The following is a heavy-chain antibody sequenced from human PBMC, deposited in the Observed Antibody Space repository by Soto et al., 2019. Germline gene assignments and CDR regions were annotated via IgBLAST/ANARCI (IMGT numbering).Heavy chain of an antibody. CDR3: AGATYYYYGMDV. D-gene: IGHD1-26*01. CDR2: IYYSGST. CDR1: GGSIISYY. Sequence: SETLSLTCTVSGGSIISYYWSWIRQPPGKGLEWIGYIYYSGSTNYNPSLKSRVTISVDTSKNQFSLKLSSVTAADTAVYYCAGATYYYYGMDVWGQGTTVTVSS. J-gene: IGHJ6*02. V-gene: IGHV4-59*01.